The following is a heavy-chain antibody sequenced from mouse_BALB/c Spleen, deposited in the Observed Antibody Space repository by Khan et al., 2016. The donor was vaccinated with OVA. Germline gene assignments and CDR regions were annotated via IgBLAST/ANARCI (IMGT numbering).Heavy chain of an antibody. Sequence: QIQLVQSGPELKKSGETVRISCKASGYTFTTAGMQWVQQMPGKGLKWIGWINTHSGVPNYAEDFKGRFAFSLETSASTAYLQITNLKNEDTATFFCARGGAADYRYDWGAMDYWGQGTSVTVSS. V-gene: IGHV9-4*02. J-gene: IGHJ4*01. CDR1: GYTFTTAG. CDR2: INTHSGVP. CDR3: ARGGAADYRYDWGAMDY. D-gene: IGHD2-12*01.